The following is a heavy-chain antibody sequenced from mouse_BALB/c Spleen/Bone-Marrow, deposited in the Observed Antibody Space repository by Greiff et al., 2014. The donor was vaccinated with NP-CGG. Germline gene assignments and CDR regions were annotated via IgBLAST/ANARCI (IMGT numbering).Heavy chain of an antibody. D-gene: IGHD2-2*01. V-gene: IGHV1S81*02. J-gene: IGHJ3*01. CDR3: ARAGGYDGFAY. CDR1: GYTFTSYW. Sequence: VQLQQSGAELVKPGASVKLSCKASGYTFTSYWMHWVKQRPGQGLEWIGEINPSNGRADYNEKFRSKATLTVDRSSSTAYMQLSSLTSEDFAGYYCARAGGYDGFAYWGQGTLVTVSA. CDR2: INPSNGRA.